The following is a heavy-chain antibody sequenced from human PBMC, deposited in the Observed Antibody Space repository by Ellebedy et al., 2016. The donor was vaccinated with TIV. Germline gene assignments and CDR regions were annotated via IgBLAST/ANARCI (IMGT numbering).Heavy chain of an antibody. Sequence: MPSETLSLTCTVSGDSISSSVYYWGWIRQPPGKGLEWIGSFSQSGSTYYNPSLTSRVTISVDTSKNQFSLKLSSVTAADTATFYCARHSTVTTIGTWGQGALVTVSS. CDR2: FSQSGST. V-gene: IGHV4-39*01. CDR1: GDSISSSVYY. J-gene: IGHJ5*02. CDR3: ARHSTVTTIGT. D-gene: IGHD4-17*01.